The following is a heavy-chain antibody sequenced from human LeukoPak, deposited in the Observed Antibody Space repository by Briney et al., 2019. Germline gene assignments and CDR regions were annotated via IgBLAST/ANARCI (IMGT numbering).Heavy chain of an antibody. D-gene: IGHD3-3*01. CDR3: AREDDFWSGYYDY. CDR2: IIPIFGTA. CDR1: GGTFSSYA. V-gene: IGHV1-69*05. Sequence: SVKVSCKASGGTFSSYAISWVRQAPGQGLEWMGRIIPIFGTANYAQKFQGRVTITTDESTSTAYMELSSLRSEATAVYYCAREDDFWSGYYDYWGQGTLVTVSS. J-gene: IGHJ4*02.